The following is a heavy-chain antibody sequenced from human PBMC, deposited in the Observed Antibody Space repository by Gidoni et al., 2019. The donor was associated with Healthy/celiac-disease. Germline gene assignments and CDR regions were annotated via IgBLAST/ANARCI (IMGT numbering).Heavy chain of an antibody. V-gene: IGHV3-23*01. CDR1: GLPFSTYA. CDR2: ISGSGGST. J-gene: IGHJ4*02. D-gene: IGHD2-2*02. CDR3: AKDLVRYCSSTSCYRGFDY. Sequence: EVPLLVSGGGLVQPGGSLRLSCAASGLPFSTYAMSWVRQAPGKGLEWVSAISGSGGSTYYADSVKGRFTISRDNSKNTLYLQMNSLRAEDTAVYYCAKDLVRYCSSTSCYRGFDYWGQGTLVTVSS.